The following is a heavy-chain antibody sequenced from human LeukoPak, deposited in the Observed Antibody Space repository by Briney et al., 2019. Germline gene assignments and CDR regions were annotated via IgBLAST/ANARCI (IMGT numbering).Heavy chain of an antibody. CDR1: RFTFSSYG. Sequence: GGSLRLSCAASRFTFSSYGMHWVRQAPGKGLEWVAVISYDGRNKNYADSVKGRFTISRDNSKNTLYLQMNSLRVGDTAVYYCAKGDSSSWQLDYWGQGTLVTVSS. J-gene: IGHJ4*02. V-gene: IGHV3-30*18. D-gene: IGHD6-13*01. CDR2: ISYDGRNK. CDR3: AKGDSSSWQLDY.